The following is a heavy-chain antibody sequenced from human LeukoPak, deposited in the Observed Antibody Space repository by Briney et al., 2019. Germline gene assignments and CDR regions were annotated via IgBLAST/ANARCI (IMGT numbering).Heavy chain of an antibody. D-gene: IGHD2-2*01. V-gene: IGHV3-23*01. Sequence: PGGSLRLSCAASGFTFSSYATSWVRQAPGKGLEWVSAISGSGGSTYYADSVKGRFTISRDNSKNTLYLQMNSLRAEDTAVYYCAKDGPVVPAANTFYYWGQGTLVTVSS. J-gene: IGHJ4*02. CDR2: ISGSGGST. CDR3: AKDGPVVPAANTFYY. CDR1: GFTFSSYA.